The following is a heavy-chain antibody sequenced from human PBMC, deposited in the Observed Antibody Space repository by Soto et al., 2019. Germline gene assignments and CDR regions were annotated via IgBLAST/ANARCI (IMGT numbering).Heavy chain of an antibody. CDR3: ARGGAARLYYYYGMDV. CDR2: TYYRSKWYN. Sequence: QTLLLTCAISGDIVSSNSAAWNWIRQSPSRGLEWLGRTYYRSKWYNDYAVSVKSRITINPDTSKNQFSLQLNSVTPEDTAVYYCARGGAARLYYYYGMDVWGQGTTVTVSS. D-gene: IGHD6-6*01. CDR1: GDIVSSNSAA. V-gene: IGHV6-1*01. J-gene: IGHJ6*02.